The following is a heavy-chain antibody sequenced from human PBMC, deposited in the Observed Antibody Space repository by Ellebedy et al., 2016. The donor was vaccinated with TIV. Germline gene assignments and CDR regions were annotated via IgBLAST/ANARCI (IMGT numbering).Heavy chain of an antibody. V-gene: IGHV3-48*04. CDR2: IAGRTSLI. CDR3: VRWGDYEGWDL. Sequence: GESLKISCAGSGFNLGAYSINWVRQAPGKGLEWLSYIAGRTSLIYYADSVKGRFTISSDNAKNSAFLQLNSLRVEDTAMYYCVRWGDYEGWDLWGQGTLVTVSS. D-gene: IGHD4-17*01. J-gene: IGHJ5*02. CDR1: GFNLGAYS.